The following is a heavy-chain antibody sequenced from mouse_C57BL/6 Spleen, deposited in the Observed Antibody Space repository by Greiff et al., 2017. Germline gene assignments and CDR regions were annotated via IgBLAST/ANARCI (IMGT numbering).Heavy chain of an antibody. Sequence: EVQGVESGGGLVKPGGSLKLSCAASGFTFSDSGMHWVRQAPEKGLEWVAYISSGSSTIYYADTVKGRFTISRDNAKNTLFLQMTSLRSEDTAMYYCARTYYSNYYAMDYWGQGTSVTVSS. J-gene: IGHJ4*01. CDR2: ISSGSSTI. D-gene: IGHD2-5*01. CDR3: ARTYYSNYYAMDY. V-gene: IGHV5-17*01. CDR1: GFTFSDSG.